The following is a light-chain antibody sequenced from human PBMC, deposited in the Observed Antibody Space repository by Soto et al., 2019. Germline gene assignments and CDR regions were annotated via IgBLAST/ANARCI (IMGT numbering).Light chain of an antibody. CDR2: GAS. CDR3: QQYHSWPPT. V-gene: IGKV3-15*01. CDR1: QNISNY. Sequence: VLTQSPGTLSLSPGERASLSCRASQNISNYLIWYQQKPGQAPRLLIYGASTRATVIPAGFSGSGSGTEFTITISSLQSEDFEVYYCQQYHSWPPTFGQGTKVDIK. J-gene: IGKJ1*01.